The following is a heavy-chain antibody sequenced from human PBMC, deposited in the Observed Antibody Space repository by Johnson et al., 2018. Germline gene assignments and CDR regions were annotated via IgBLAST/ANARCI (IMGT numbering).Heavy chain of an antibody. CDR1: GFTFDDYA. Sequence: VQLVQSGGGLVQPGRSLRLSCAASGFTFDDYAMHWVRPAPGKGLEWVSGISWNSGSIGYADSVKGRFTISRDNAKNSLYLQMNSLRAEDTAVYYCARVGSDYDSSGYLTDAFDIWGQGTMVTVSS. J-gene: IGHJ3*02. CDR2: ISWNSGSI. CDR3: ARVGSDYDSSGYLTDAFDI. D-gene: IGHD3-22*01. V-gene: IGHV3-9*01.